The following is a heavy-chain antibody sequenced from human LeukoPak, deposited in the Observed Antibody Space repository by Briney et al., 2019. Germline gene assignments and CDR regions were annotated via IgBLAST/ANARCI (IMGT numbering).Heavy chain of an antibody. Sequence: GRSLRLSCAASGFTFSSYNMNWVRQARGKGLEWVSYITSSSSTIYYADSVKGRFTISRDNAKNSLYLQMNSLRDEDTAVYYCARVVVVPAAMLNYYYYYGMDVWGQGTTVTVSS. D-gene: IGHD2-2*01. CDR1: GFTFSSYN. CDR2: ITSSSSTI. V-gene: IGHV3-48*02. CDR3: ARVVVVPAAMLNYYYYYGMDV. J-gene: IGHJ6*02.